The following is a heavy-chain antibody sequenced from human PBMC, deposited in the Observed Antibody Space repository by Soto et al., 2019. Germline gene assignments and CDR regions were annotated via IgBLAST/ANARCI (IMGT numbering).Heavy chain of an antibody. Sequence: SETLSLTCTVSGGSISSYYWSWIRQPPGKGLEWIGYIYYSGSTNYNPSLKSRVTISVDTSKNQFSLKLSSVTAADTAVYYCARDYYGSGSYYKDYYYYMDVWGKGTTVTVSS. CDR3: ARDYYGSGSYYKDYYYYMDV. J-gene: IGHJ6*03. V-gene: IGHV4-59*01. CDR2: IYYSGST. CDR1: GGSISSYY. D-gene: IGHD3-10*01.